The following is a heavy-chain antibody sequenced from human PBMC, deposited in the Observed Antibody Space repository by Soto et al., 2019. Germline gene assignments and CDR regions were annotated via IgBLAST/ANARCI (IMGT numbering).Heavy chain of an antibody. V-gene: IGHV3-7*03. CDR3: ARGCRRSGSHADPFDI. J-gene: IGHJ3*02. Sequence: PGGSLRLSCAASGFTSSTYWMSWVRQAPGKGLEWVANIKQDGSEKYYVDSVKGRFTISRDNAKNSLYLQMNSLRAEDTAGYYYARGCRRSGSHADPFDIRGQGTRVTVSS. CDR1: GFTSSTYW. D-gene: IGHD1-26*01. CDR2: IKQDGSEK.